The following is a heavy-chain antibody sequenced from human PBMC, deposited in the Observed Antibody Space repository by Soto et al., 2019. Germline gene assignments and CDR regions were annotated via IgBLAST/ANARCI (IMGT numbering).Heavy chain of an antibody. CDR2: ISGSGGST. J-gene: IGHJ4*02. CDR3: AKDLMIPQPDCSSTSCYAGFDY. Sequence: GGSLRLSCAASGFTFSSYAMSWVRQAPGKGLEWVSAISGSGGSTYYADSVKGRFTISRDNSKNTLYLQMNSLRAEDTAVYYCAKDLMIPQPDCSSTSCYAGFDYWGQGTLVTVSS. CDR1: GFTFSSYA. V-gene: IGHV3-23*01. D-gene: IGHD2-2*01.